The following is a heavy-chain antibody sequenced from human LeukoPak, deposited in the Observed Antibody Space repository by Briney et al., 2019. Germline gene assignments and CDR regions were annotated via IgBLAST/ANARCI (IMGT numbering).Heavy chain of an antibody. CDR1: GGSISSYY. Sequence: SETLSLTCTVSGGSISSYYWSWIRQPPGKGLEWIGYIYYSGSTYYNPSLRSRVTISLDTSKNQFSLKVTSVTAADTAVYYCAIRKPGGVFNWGQGTLVTVSS. J-gene: IGHJ4*02. CDR3: AIRKPGGVFN. D-gene: IGHD1-14*01. CDR2: IYYSGST. V-gene: IGHV4-59*08.